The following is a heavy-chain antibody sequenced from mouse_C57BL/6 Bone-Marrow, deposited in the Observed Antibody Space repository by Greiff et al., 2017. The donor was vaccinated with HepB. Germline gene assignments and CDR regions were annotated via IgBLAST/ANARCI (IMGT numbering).Heavy chain of an antibody. J-gene: IGHJ4*01. CDR1: GFNIKDYY. Sequence: EVKLMESGAELVRPGASVKLSCTASGFNIKDYYMHWVKQRPEQGLEWIGRIDPEDGDTEYAPKFQGKATMTADTSSNTAYLQLSSLTSEDTAVYYGTSGGYGSSAYYAMDYWGQGTSVTVSS. V-gene: IGHV14-1*01. CDR3: TSGGYGSSAYYAMDY. CDR2: IDPEDGDT. D-gene: IGHD1-1*01.